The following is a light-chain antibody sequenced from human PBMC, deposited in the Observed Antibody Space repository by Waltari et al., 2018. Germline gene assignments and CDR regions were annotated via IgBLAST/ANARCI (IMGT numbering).Light chain of an antibody. CDR1: QDISNY. V-gene: IGKV1-33*01. CDR3: QQYHNLPLT. Sequence: DIQLTQSPSSLSAAVGDRVTITCQASQDISNYRNWYQQRPGKAPKLLIYDVSDLERGVPSRFSGSGSGTAFTFTISSLQPEDVATYFCQQYHNLPLTFGGGTKVDIK. CDR2: DVS. J-gene: IGKJ4*01.